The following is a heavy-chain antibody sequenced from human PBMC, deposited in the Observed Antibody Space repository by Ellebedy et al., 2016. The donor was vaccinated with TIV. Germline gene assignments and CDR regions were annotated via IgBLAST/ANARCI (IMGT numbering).Heavy chain of an antibody. D-gene: IGHD4-23*01. Sequence: AASVKVSCKASGYTFTGYYMHWVRQAPGQGLEWMGWINPNSGGTNYAQKFQGWVTMTRDTSISTAYMELSRLRSDDTAVYYCARGFRYGSGRWPLDYWGQGTLVTVSS. V-gene: IGHV1-2*04. CDR3: ARGFRYGSGRWPLDY. CDR1: GYTFTGYY. CDR2: INPNSGGT. J-gene: IGHJ4*02.